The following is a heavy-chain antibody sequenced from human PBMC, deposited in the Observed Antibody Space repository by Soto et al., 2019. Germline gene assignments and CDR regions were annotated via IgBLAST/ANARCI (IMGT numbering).Heavy chain of an antibody. Sequence: EAQLVESGGGLVQPGESLSLSCAGSGFTVSSHYMTWVRQAPGRGLEWVTFIHHSGDTFYADSVKGRFAISRDTSKNTLSLQMNSVRVEDTAVYYCTSGLDAAKIHHWGQGTLVTGSS. J-gene: IGHJ1*01. CDR3: TSGLDAAKIHH. CDR1: GFTVSSHY. V-gene: IGHV3-66*01. CDR2: IHHSGDT. D-gene: IGHD5-18*01.